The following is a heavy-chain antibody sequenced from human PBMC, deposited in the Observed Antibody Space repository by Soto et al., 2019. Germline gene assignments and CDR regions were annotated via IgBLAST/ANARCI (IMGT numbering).Heavy chain of an antibody. CDR1: GVSVSSPSFY. D-gene: IGHD2-15*01. CDR3: TRQTTGGYPLQEFDH. J-gene: IGHJ4*02. CDR2: LYYIGSA. Sequence: PSETLSLTCSVSGVSVSSPSFYWAWVRQSPGKGLEWIGSLYYIGSAYYSPSLKSRITISADSSRNQFSLKLASVTAADTGLYFCTRQTTGGYPLQEFDHWGQGALVTVSS. V-gene: IGHV4-39*01.